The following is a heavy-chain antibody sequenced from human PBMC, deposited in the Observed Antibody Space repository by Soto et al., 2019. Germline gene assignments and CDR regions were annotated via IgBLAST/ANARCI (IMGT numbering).Heavy chain of an antibody. J-gene: IGHJ4*02. D-gene: IGHD3-3*01. CDR2: IKSKADGGTT. Sequence: GGSLRLSCAASGFIFTNAWMSWVRQAPEKGLEWVGRIKSKADGGTTNYAAPGKGRFNISRDGSKNTLYLQMNGLKTEDTAVYCCTTGWSSKDYWGQGTLVTVSS. CDR3: TTGWSSKDY. CDR1: GFIFTNAW. V-gene: IGHV3-15*01.